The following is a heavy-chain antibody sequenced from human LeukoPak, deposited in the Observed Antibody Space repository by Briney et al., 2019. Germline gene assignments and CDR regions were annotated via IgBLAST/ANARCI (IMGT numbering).Heavy chain of an antibody. CDR2: IYHSGST. J-gene: IGHJ4*02. Sequence: SETLSLTCTVSGGSFTSGTYYWAWIRQPPGKGLEWIGEIYHSGSTNYNPSLKSRVTISVDKSKNQFSLKLSSVTAADTAVYYCARRAAAGLDYWGQGTLVTVSS. CDR3: ARRAAAGLDY. D-gene: IGHD6-13*01. CDR1: GGSFTSGTYY. V-gene: IGHV4-39*07.